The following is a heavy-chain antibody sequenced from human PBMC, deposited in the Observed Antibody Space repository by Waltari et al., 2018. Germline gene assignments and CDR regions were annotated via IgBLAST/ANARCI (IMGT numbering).Heavy chain of an antibody. CDR3: AGGDGGYYYHKMDV. J-gene: IGHJ6*02. V-gene: IGHV1-69*02. CDR2: IMPDNSET. D-gene: IGHD3-10*01. Sequence: QVQLVQSGAEAKKPGSSVRVYCRASGGTFTSDTINWVRQAPGKGLKWMGRIMPDNSETEYAVKFQGRIAVTADKSTGTVYMELSSLRSDDTAVYYCAGGDGGYYYHKMDVWGQGTTVTVSS. CDR1: GGTFTSDT.